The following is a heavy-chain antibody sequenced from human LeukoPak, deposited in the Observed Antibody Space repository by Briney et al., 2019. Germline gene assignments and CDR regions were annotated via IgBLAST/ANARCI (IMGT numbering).Heavy chain of an antibody. CDR2: ISYDGSNK. Sequence: PGRSLRLSCAASGFTFSSYGMHWVRQAPGKGLEWGAVISYDGSNKYYADSVKGRFTISRDNSKNTLYLQMNSLRAEDTAVYYCAKDSLDPYSYGVPHYFDYWGQGTLVTVSS. J-gene: IGHJ4*02. V-gene: IGHV3-30*18. CDR1: GFTFSSYG. CDR3: AKDSLDPYSYGVPHYFDY. D-gene: IGHD5-18*01.